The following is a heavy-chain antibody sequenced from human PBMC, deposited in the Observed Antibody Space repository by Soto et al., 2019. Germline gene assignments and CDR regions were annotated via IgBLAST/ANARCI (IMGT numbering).Heavy chain of an antibody. CDR3: ARDSYDFWGGYYYYMDV. CDR2: IYYSGST. V-gene: IGHV4-59*01. CDR1: GGSISSYY. Sequence: SETLSLTCTVSGGSISSYYWSWIRQPPGKGLEWIGYIYYSGSTNYNPSLKSRVTISVDTSKNQFSLKLSSVTAADTAVYYCARDSYDFWGGYYYYMDVWGKGTTVTVSS. D-gene: IGHD3-3*01. J-gene: IGHJ6*03.